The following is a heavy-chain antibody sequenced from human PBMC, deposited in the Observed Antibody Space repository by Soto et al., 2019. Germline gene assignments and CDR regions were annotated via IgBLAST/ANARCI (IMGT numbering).Heavy chain of an antibody. D-gene: IGHD3-16*01. Sequence: GGSLRLSCVDSTSNLKNYAMAWVRQAPGKGLEWVSALTDTGGSTYYAASVKGRFTISRDNSRNTLFLQMDRLRVDDTAVYYCAKIKGAITLLQFDTWGQGTLVTVSS. J-gene: IGHJ5*02. V-gene: IGHV3-23*01. CDR2: LTDTGGST. CDR3: AKIKGAITLLQFDT. CDR1: TSNLKNYA.